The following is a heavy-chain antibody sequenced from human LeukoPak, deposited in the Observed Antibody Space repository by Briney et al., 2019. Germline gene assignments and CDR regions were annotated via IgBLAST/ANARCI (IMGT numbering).Heavy chain of an antibody. J-gene: IGHJ6*03. CDR1: GGSISSSNW. V-gene: IGHV4-4*02. CDR2: IYHSGST. CDR3: ATRSIAAALYYMDV. D-gene: IGHD6-13*01. Sequence: SETLSLTCAVSGGSISSSNWWSWVRQPPGKGLEWIGEIYHSGSTNYNPSLKSRVTISVDKSKNQFSLKLSSVTAADTAVYYCATRSIAAALYYMDVWAKGPRSPSP.